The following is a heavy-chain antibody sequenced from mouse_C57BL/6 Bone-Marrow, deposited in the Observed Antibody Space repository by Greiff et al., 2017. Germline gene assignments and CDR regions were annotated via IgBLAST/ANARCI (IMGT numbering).Heavy chain of an antibody. CDR3: ARHSAMDY. J-gene: IGHJ4*01. V-gene: IGHV1-82*01. CDR1: GYAFSSSW. Sequence: VQLQESGPELVKPGASVKISCKASGYAFSSSWMNWVKQRPGKGLEWIGRIYPGDGDTNYNGKFKGKATLTADKSSSTAYMQLSSLTSEDSAVYFCARHSAMDYGGQGTSVTVSS. CDR2: IYPGDGDT.